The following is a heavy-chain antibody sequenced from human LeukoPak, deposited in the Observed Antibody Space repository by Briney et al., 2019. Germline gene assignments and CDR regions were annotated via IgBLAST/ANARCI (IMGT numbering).Heavy chain of an antibody. CDR1: GFSFTGYH. Sequence: GGSLRLSCATSGFSFTGYHMNWVRQAPGKGLEWVSVIYAGGSIFYADSVRGRFTISRDNYKNTLHLQMNSLRAGGTAVYYCVRDLRSRGDWGQRTLVTVSS. CDR3: VRDLRSRGD. D-gene: IGHD4-17*01. CDR2: IYAGGSI. V-gene: IGHV3-53*01. J-gene: IGHJ4*02.